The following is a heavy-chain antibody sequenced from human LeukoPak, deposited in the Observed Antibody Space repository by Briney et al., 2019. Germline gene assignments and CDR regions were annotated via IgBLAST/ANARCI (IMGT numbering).Heavy chain of an antibody. CDR1: RFSFSDYA. J-gene: IGHJ6*03. CDR2: ISGSGDKT. V-gene: IGHV3-23*01. CDR3: ARDFPTYYMDV. Sequence: GGSLRLSCAASRFSFSDYAMSWVRQAQGKGLEWVSAISGSGDKTYYADSVKGRFTISRDNAKNSLYLQMDSLRAEDTAVYYCARDFPTYYMDVWGKGTTVTVSS.